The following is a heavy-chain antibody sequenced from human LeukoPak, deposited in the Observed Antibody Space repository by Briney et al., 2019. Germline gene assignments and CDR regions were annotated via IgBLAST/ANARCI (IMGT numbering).Heavy chain of an antibody. V-gene: IGHV3-23*01. CDR2: ITASGGNT. Sequence: HPGGSLRLSCAASGFTFSSYAMGWVRQAPGKGLEWVSAITASGGNTYYADSVKGRFTISRDNSKNTLYLQVNSLRAEDTAVYYCAKGNGYSYGRYHFDYWGQGTLVTVSS. J-gene: IGHJ4*02. D-gene: IGHD5-18*01. CDR3: AKGNGYSYGRYHFDY. CDR1: GFTFSSYA.